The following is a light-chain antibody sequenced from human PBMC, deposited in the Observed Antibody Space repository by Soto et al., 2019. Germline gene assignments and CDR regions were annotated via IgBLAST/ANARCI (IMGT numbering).Light chain of an antibody. CDR1: QSVSSN. CDR2: GAS. J-gene: IGKJ2*02. V-gene: IGKV3-15*01. CDR3: QQYNNWPPGT. Sequence: EIVMTQSPATLSVSPGERATLSCRASQSVSSNLAWYQQKPGQAPRLLIYGASTRATGIPAMFSGSGSGTEFTLPISSLQAEDCAVYYCQQYNNWPPGTFGQGTKLEIK.